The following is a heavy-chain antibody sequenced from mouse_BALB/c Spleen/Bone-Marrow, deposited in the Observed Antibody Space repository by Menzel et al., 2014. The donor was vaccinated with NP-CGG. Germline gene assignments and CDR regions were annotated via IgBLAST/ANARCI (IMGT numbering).Heavy chain of an antibody. D-gene: IGHD1-1*01. CDR3: ARSGYDSRGGYFDY. CDR1: GYTFTDYA. CDR2: IITYSGNT. J-gene: IGHJ2*01. V-gene: IGHV1-67*01. Sequence: QVQLQQSGPELVRPGVSVKISCKGSGYTFTDYAMHWVKQSHAKSLEWIGVIITYSGNTNYNKKFKGKATMTVDKATSTAYMEIARLTSEDSAIYYCARSGYDSRGGYFDYWGKDTTITVSS.